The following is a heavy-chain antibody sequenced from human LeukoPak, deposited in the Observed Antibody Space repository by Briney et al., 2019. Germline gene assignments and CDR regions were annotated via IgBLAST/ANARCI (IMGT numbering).Heavy chain of an antibody. Sequence: PGGSLRLSCAASGFTFSSYGMHWVRQAPGKGLEWVALIRYDGSNKYYADSVKGRFTISRDNSKNTLYLQMNSLRAEDTAVYYCAKAAMVLYYFDYWGQGTLVTVSS. V-gene: IGHV3-30*02. J-gene: IGHJ4*02. CDR3: AKAAMVLYYFDY. CDR2: IRYDGSNK. CDR1: GFTFSSYG. D-gene: IGHD5-18*01.